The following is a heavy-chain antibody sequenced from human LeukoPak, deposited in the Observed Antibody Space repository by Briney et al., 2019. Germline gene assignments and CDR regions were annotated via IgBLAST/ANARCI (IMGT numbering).Heavy chain of an antibody. J-gene: IGHJ4*02. CDR1: GYSITSGYN. V-gene: IGHV4-38-2*02. CDR3: VRYCSSTTCYTRAVDY. CDR2: IYHSGSA. Sequence: SETLSLTCTVSGYSITSGYNWAWIRQPPGKVLEWIGSIYHSGSAYYNPSLRSRVTISVDTSKNQFSLKLSSVTAADTAVYYCVRYCSSTTCYTRAVDYWGQGALVTVSS. D-gene: IGHD2-2*02.